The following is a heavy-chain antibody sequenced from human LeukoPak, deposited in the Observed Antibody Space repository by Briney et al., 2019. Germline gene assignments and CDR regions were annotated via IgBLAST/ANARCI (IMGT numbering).Heavy chain of an antibody. V-gene: IGHV3-21*01. Sequence: PGGSLRLSCAASGFTFSSYSMNWVRQAPGKGLEWVSSISSSSSYIYHADSVKGRFTISRDNAKNSLYLQMNSLRAEDTAVYYCARVVRMDSSGYYRPDAGYYYMDVWGKGTTVTVSS. CDR3: ARVVRMDSSGYYRPDAGYYYMDV. CDR1: GFTFSSYS. CDR2: ISSSSSYI. J-gene: IGHJ6*03. D-gene: IGHD3-22*01.